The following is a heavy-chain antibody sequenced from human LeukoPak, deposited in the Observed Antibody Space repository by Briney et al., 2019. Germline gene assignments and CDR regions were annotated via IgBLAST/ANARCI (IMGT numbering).Heavy chain of an antibody. CDR2: IIPIFGTA. CDR1: GGTFSSYA. Sequence: SVKVSCKASGGTFSSYAISWVRQAPGQGLEWRGGIIPIFGTANYAQKFQGRVTITTDESTSTAYMELSSLRSEDTAVYYCARAIAVTTSPLNYYYYYYMDVWGKGTTVTVSS. CDR3: ARAIAVTTSPLNYYYYYYMDV. V-gene: IGHV1-69*05. J-gene: IGHJ6*03. D-gene: IGHD4-11*01.